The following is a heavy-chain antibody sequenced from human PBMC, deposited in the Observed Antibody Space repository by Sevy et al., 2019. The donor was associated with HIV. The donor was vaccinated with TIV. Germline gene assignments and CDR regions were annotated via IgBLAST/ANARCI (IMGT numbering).Heavy chain of an antibody. CDR1: GFTFSSYG. D-gene: IGHD3-10*01. J-gene: IGHJ6*02. Sequence: GGSLRLSCAASGFTFSSYGMHWVRQAPGKGLEWVAVIWYDGSNKYYADSVKGRFTISRDNSKNTLYLQMNSLRAEDTAVYYCARGLLWLADRDYYGMDVWGQGTTVTVSS. CDR3: ARGLLWLADRDYYGMDV. V-gene: IGHV3-33*01. CDR2: IWYDGSNK.